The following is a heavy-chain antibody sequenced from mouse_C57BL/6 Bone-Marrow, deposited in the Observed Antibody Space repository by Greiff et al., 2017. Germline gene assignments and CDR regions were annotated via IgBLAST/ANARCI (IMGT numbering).Heavy chain of an antibody. CDR3: ASYYGNYPFAY. J-gene: IGHJ3*01. D-gene: IGHD2-1*01. CDR1: GFTFSDYY. V-gene: IGHV5-12*01. Sequence: EVKVVESGGGLVQPGGSLKLSCAASGFTFSDYYMYWVRQTPEKRLEWVAYISNGGGSTYYPDTVKGRFTISRDNAKNTLYLQMSRLKSEDTAMYYCASYYGNYPFAYWGQGTLVTVSA. CDR2: ISNGGGST.